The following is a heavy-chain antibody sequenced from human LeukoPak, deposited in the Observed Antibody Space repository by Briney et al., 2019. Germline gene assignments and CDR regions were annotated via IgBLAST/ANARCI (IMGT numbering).Heavy chain of an antibody. D-gene: IGHD3-10*02. V-gene: IGHV4-34*01. Sequence: PSETLSLTCAVYGGSFSGYYWSWIRQPPGKGREWVGEINHIGITHYIPSLTSRVTISVHTSKHQFSLKLSSVTAADTAVYYCARGLVRGLIIMDNSFDPWGQGTLVTVSS. CDR2: INHIGIT. J-gene: IGHJ5*02. CDR3: ARGLVRGLIIMDNSFDP. CDR1: GGSFSGYY.